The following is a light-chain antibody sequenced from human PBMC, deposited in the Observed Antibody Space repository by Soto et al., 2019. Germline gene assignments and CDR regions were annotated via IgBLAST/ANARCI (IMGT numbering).Light chain of an antibody. CDR1: QTVRNNY. CDR2: DAS. CDR3: QQYGSSLWT. Sequence: EIALTKSPGTLSSSLGETATLSCRASQTVRNNYLAWYQQKPGQAPRLLIYDASSRATGIPDRFSGSGSGTDFTLTISRLEPEDFAVYYCQQYGSSLWTFGQGTKVDI. J-gene: IGKJ1*01. V-gene: IGKV3-20*01.